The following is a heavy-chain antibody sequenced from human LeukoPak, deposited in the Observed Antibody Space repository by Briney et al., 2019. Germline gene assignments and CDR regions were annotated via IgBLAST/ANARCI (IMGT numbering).Heavy chain of an antibody. CDR3: ARGVSFWSGSAKIYYYGMDV. J-gene: IGHJ6*02. Sequence: SETLSLTCAVYGGSFSGYYWSWIRQPPGRGLEWIGEINHSGSTNYNPSLKSRVTISVDTSKNQFSLKLSSVTAADTAVYYCARGVSFWSGSAKIYYYGMDVWGQGTTVTVSS. D-gene: IGHD3-3*01. CDR2: INHSGST. CDR1: GGSFSGYY. V-gene: IGHV4-34*01.